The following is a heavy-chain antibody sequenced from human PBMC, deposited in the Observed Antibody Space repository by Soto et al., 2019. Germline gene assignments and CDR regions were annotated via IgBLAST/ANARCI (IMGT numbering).Heavy chain of an antibody. CDR3: ARDHIAAASWLDP. V-gene: IGHV3-21*01. Sequence: GGSLRLSCAASGFTFSSYSMNWVRQAPGKGLEWVSSISSSSSYIYYADSVKGRFTISRDNAKNSLYLQMNSLRAEDTAVYYCARDHIAAASWLDPWGQGTLVTVYS. D-gene: IGHD6-13*01. CDR1: GFTFSSYS. J-gene: IGHJ5*02. CDR2: ISSSSSYI.